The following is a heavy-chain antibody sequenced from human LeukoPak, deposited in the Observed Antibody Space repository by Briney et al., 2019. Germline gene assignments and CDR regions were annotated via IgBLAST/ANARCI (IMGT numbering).Heavy chain of an antibody. Sequence: PSETLSLTCTVSGGSINTFNHYWGWIRQPPGEGLEWIGSIYYSGNTYYDASLKSRVAMSVDTSKNQFSLKVRSVTAADTAVYFCARLDWGSRGSGSFDIWGQGTLVIVSS. CDR2: IYYSGNT. CDR1: GGSINTFNHY. V-gene: IGHV4-39*01. CDR3: ARLDWGSRGSGSFDI. J-gene: IGHJ4*02. D-gene: IGHD7-27*01.